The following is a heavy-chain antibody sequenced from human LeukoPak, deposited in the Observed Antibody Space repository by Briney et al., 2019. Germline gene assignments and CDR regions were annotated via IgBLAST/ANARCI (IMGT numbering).Heavy chain of an antibody. CDR3: AMGITMVRGLEY. V-gene: IGHV4-30-4*01. J-gene: IGHJ4*02. Sequence: SETLSLTCTVSGGSISSGDYYWSWIRQPPGKGLEWIGYIYYSGGTYYNPSLKSRVTISVDTSKNQFSLKLSSVTAADTAVYYCAMGITMVRGLEYWGQGTLVTVSS. CDR1: GGSISSGDYY. D-gene: IGHD3-10*01. CDR2: IYYSGGT.